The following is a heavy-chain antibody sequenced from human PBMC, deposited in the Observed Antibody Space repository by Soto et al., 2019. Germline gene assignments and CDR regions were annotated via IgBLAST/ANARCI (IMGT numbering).Heavy chain of an antibody. Sequence: ASVKVSCKVSGHTLRELSIHWVRQAPGKGLEWMGGFNPEEEETIYAQKFQGRVTMTEDTIAETAYMELSSLRSEDTAIYYCAIVGGYNYGNDAFDIWG. J-gene: IGHJ3*02. CDR3: AIVGGYNYGNDAFDI. D-gene: IGHD5-18*01. CDR1: GHTLRELS. CDR2: FNPEEEET. V-gene: IGHV1-24*01.